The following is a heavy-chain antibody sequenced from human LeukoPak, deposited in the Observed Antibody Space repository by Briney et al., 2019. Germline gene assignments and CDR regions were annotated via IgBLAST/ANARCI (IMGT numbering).Heavy chain of an antibody. V-gene: IGHV3-48*01. CDR1: GDSFISHT. D-gene: IGHD4-11*01. Sequence: GGSLRLSCAGSGDSFISHTMIWVRQAPGKGLEWISYIGYSGSPIYYADSVKGRFGISRDDAKTSLYLHMNSLRAEETAFYYCAREYDSRARFDSWGQGILVTVSS. CDR2: IGYSGSPI. J-gene: IGHJ4*02. CDR3: AREYDSRARFDS.